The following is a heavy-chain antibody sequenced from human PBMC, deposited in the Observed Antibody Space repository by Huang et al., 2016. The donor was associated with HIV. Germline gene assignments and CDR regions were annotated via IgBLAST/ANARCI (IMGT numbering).Heavy chain of an antibody. D-gene: IGHD3-22*01. J-gene: IGHJ4*02. V-gene: IGHV1-69*01. CDR1: GGTFSSYA. Sequence: QVQLVQSGAEVKKPGSSVKVSCKASGGTFSSYAISWVRQAPGQGLEWMGGIIPIFGTANYAQKFQGRVTITADESTSTAYMELSSLRSEDTTVYYCARVESRRYYDSSGYYYWGQGTLVTVSS. CDR3: ARVESRRYYDSSGYYY. CDR2: IIPIFGTA.